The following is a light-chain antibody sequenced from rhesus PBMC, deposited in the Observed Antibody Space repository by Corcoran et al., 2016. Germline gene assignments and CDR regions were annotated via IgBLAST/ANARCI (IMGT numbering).Light chain of an antibody. CDR2: DAS. CDR1: PDISSY. V-gene: IGKV1-38*01. J-gene: IGKJ1*01. Sequence: DIQLTQSPSSLSASVGDRVTITCRASPDISSYLAWFQQKSGKAPKLLIYDASNLQSDVPSRFSGSGAGNAFTLTIVRLQPEDVATYYCQRRSSYPRTFGQGTKVEIK. CDR3: QRRSSYPRT.